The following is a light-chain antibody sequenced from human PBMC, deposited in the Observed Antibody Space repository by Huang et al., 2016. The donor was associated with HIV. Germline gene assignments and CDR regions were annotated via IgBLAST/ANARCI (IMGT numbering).Light chain of an antibody. CDR1: QNIGTY. Sequence: DIQMTQSPSTLSASVGDRVTIPCRASQNIGTYLAWYQQKPGKGPKILIYKASSLESGVPSRVSGSGSGTEFTLTSRRLQPDEFATYYCQQYNAYFPYTFGQGTKVEIK. J-gene: IGKJ2*01. V-gene: IGKV1-5*03. CDR3: QQYNAYFPYT. CDR2: KAS.